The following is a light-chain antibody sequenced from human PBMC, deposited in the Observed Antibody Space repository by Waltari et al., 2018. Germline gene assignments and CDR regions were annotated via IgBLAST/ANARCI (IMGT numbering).Light chain of an antibody. V-gene: IGLV3-9*01. Sequence: SYELTQPLSVSVALGQTARITCGGNNIGSKNVHWYQQKPGQAPLLVIYRDSTRPSGIPVRVSGSNSGNTATLTISRAQAGDEADYYCQVWDSSTGVFGGGTKLTVL. CDR3: QVWDSSTGV. CDR1: NIGSKN. CDR2: RDS. J-gene: IGLJ3*02.